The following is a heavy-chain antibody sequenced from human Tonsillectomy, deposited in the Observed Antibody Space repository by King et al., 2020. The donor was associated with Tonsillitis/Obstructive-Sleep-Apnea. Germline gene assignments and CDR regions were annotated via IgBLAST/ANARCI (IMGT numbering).Heavy chain of an antibody. J-gene: IGHJ4*02. D-gene: IGHD3-10*01. CDR2: INTKTGNP. Sequence: QLVQSGSELKKPGASVKVSCKASGYAFTSYGMNWVRQAPGQGLEWMGWINTKTGNPTYAQGFTGRFVFSLDTSVSTAYLQINSLKAEDTAVYYCVRGSWFGELLYFDYWGQGTLVTVSS. CDR1: GYAFTSYG. CDR3: VRGSWFGELLYFDY. V-gene: IGHV7-4-1*02.